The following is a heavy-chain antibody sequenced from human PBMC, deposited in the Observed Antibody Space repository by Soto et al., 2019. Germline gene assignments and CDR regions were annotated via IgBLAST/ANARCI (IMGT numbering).Heavy chain of an antibody. J-gene: IGHJ6*03. CDR3: ASAGPVLTTEGVIVFVGIGYYNMDV. D-gene: IGHD3-16*02. Sequence: QLQLQESGPGLVKPSETLSLTCTVSGGSISSSSYYWGWIRQPPGKGLEWIGSIYYSGSTYYNPSLKRRVTISVDTSKNQFTLKLSSVTAADTAVYYCASAGPVLTTEGVIVFVGIGYYNMDVWGKGTTVTVFS. CDR1: GGSISSSSYY. CDR2: IYYSGST. V-gene: IGHV4-39*01.